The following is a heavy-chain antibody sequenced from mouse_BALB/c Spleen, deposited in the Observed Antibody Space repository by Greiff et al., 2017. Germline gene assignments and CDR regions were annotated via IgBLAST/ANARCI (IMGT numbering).Heavy chain of an antibody. CDR3: ELLRRDYAMDY. V-gene: IGHV1S81*02. J-gene: IGHJ4*01. CDR1: GYTFTSYW. Sequence: QVQLQQPGAELVKPGASVKLSCKASGYTFTSYWMHWVKQRPGQGLEWIGEINPSNGRTNYNEKFKSKATLTVDKSSSTAYMQLSSLTSEDSAVYYCELLRRDYAMDYWGQGTSVTVSS. D-gene: IGHD1-1*01. CDR2: INPSNGRT.